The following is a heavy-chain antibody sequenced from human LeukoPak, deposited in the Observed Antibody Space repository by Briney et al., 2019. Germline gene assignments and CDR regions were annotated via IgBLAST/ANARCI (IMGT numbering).Heavy chain of an antibody. CDR3: ATRPLPVGIGPFDY. J-gene: IGHJ4*02. CDR1: GYALTGND. Sequence: ASVKVSCKASGYALTGNDYYWVRQAPGQGLEYMGSINPFTGDTNNAQKFQGRVTMTRDTSISTAYMELSGLRFDDTGVYYCATRPLPVGIGPFDYWGLGTPVTVSS. V-gene: IGHV1-2*02. CDR2: INPFTGDT. D-gene: IGHD1-26*01.